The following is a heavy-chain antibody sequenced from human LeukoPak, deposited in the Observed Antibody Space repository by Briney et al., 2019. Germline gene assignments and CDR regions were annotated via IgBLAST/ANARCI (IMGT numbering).Heavy chain of an antibody. V-gene: IGHV4-59*05. CDR1: GFTFNSYN. Sequence: GSLRLSCTASGFTFNSYNMNWVRQAPGKGLEWIGSIYYSGSTYYNPSLKSRVTISVDTSKNQFSLKLSSVTAADTAVYYCARTMDPPVPTYYDILTGYRHFNYYYYGMDVWGQGTTVTVSS. CDR3: ARTMDPPVPTYYDILTGYRHFNYYYYGMDV. J-gene: IGHJ6*02. D-gene: IGHD3-9*01. CDR2: IYYSGST.